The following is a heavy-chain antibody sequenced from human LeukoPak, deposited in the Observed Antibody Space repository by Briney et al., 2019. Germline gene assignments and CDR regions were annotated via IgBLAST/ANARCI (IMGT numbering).Heavy chain of an antibody. CDR2: IYYSGGT. D-gene: IGHD5-24*01. V-gene: IGHV4-31*03. Sequence: SETLSLTCTVSGGSISSGGYYWSWIRQHPGRGLEWIGYIYYSGGTYYNPSLKSRVTISVDTSKNQFSLKLSSVTAADTAVYYCARGHMVDGYTPGGWGQGTLVTVSS. CDR1: GGSISSGGYY. J-gene: IGHJ4*02. CDR3: ARGHMVDGYTPGG.